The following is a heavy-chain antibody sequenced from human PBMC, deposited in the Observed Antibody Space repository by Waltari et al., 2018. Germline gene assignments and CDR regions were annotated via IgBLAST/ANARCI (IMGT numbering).Heavy chain of an antibody. D-gene: IGHD2-15*01. CDR3: ARDREVTKWSLIPDERRAFDI. CDR2: ISSSSSNK. J-gene: IGHJ3*02. CDR1: GFTFSIYT. V-gene: IGHV3-21*01. Sequence: VQLVESGGGLVKPGGSLRPSCAASGFTFSIYTINWVRKAPGKGLEWLSSISSSSSNKYYADSVKGRFTISRDNTKKSLYLQINSLRVEDTAVYYCARDREVTKWSLIPDERRAFDIWGQGTMVTVSS.